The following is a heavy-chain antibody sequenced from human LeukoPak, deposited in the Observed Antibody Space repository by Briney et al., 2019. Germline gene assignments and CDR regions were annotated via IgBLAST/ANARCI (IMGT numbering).Heavy chain of an antibody. CDR2: ISGSGGST. D-gene: IGHD2-8*01. CDR1: GFTFSSYA. CDR3: AKHPQTRADIVLMVYALDY. V-gene: IGHV3-23*01. J-gene: IGHJ4*02. Sequence: PGGSLRLSCAASGFTFSSYAMSWVRQAPGKGLEWVPAISGSGGSTYYADSVKGRFTISRDNSKNTLYLQMNSLRAEDTAVYYCAKHPQTRADIVLMVYALDYWGQGTLVTVSS.